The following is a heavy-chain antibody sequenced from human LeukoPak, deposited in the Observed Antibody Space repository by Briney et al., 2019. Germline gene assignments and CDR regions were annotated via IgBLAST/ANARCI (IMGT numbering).Heavy chain of an antibody. V-gene: IGHV4-59*01. J-gene: IGHJ2*01. Sequence: SETLSLTCTVSGGSISSYYWSWIRQPPGKGLEWIGYIYYSGSTNYNPSLKSRVTISVDTSKNQFSLKLSSVTAADTAVYYCARALGIDWYFDLWGRGTLVTVSS. CDR1: GGSISSYY. D-gene: IGHD7-27*01. CDR2: IYYSGST. CDR3: ARALGIDWYFDL.